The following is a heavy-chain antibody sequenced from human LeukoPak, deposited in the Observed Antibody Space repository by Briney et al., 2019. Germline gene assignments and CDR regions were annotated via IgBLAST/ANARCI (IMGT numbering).Heavy chain of an antibody. CDR3: AKDLALAGTGGGFDA. J-gene: IGHJ3*01. Sequence: GGSLRLSCAASGFTFTTYAITWVRQAPGKGLEWVSGISGDGDKAYYADSVNGRFTISRDDSRNTLSLHMNSLRAEDTALYYCAKDLALAGTGGGFDAWGQGTRVAVSS. CDR1: GFTFTTYA. V-gene: IGHV3-23*01. CDR2: ISGDGDKA. D-gene: IGHD6-19*01.